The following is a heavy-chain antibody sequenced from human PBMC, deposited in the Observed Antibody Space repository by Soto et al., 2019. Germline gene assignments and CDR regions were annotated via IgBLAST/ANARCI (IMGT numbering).Heavy chain of an antibody. J-gene: IGHJ4*02. V-gene: IGHV1-46*01. Sequence: ASVKVSCKASGYTFTSYYMHWVRQAPGQGLEWMGIINPSGGSTSYAQKFQGRVTMTRDTSTSTVYMELSSLRSEDTAVYYCAVTYGSGSYIPTRKYSGYDYPLYFDYWGRGTLVTVSS. D-gene: IGHD3-10*01. CDR2: INPSGGST. CDR3: AVTYGSGSYIPTRKYSGYDYPLYFDY. CDR1: GYTFTSYY.